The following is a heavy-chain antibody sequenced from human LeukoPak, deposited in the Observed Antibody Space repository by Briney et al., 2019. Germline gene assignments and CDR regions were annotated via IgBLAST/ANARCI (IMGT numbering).Heavy chain of an antibody. CDR2: IYTSGSA. D-gene: IGHD1-26*01. CDR3: ARAVGSSESNWFDP. CDR1: GGSISSRSYY. Sequence: SQTLSLTCAVSGGSISSRSYYWSWIRQPAGKGLEWIGRIYTSGSANYNPSLKSRVTISLDTSKNQFSLRLNSVTAADTAVYYCARAVGSSESNWFDPWGQGTLATVSS. V-gene: IGHV4-61*02. J-gene: IGHJ5*02.